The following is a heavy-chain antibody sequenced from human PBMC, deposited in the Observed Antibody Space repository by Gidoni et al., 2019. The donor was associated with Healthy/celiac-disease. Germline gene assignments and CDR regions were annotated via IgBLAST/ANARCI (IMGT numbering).Heavy chain of an antibody. CDR2: IYYSGST. D-gene: IGHD7-27*01. V-gene: IGHV4-39*01. J-gene: IGHJ2*01. CDR1: GGSISSSSYY. CDR3: ARLRTGDRYFDL. Sequence: KPSETLSLTCTVSGGSISSSSYYWGWIRQPPGKGLEWIGSIYYSGSTYYNPSLKSRVTISVDTSKNQFSLKLSSGTAADTAVYYCARLRTGDRYFDLWGRGTLVTVSS.